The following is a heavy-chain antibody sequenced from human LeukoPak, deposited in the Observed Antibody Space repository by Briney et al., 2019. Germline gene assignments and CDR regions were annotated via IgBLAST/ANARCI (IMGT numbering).Heavy chain of an antibody. CDR3: AKRGVVIRVFLVGFHKEAYYFDS. D-gene: IGHD3-10*01. V-gene: IGHV3-23*01. CDR1: GFTLSNAW. CDR2: LSGSGGGT. Sequence: HSGGSLRLSCGTSGFTLSNAWVSWVRQAPGKGLEWVAGLSGSGGGTNYADSVQGRFTISRDNPKNTLYLQMNSLRAEDTAVYFCAKRGVVIRVFLVGFHKEAYYFDSWGQGALVTVSS. J-gene: IGHJ4*02.